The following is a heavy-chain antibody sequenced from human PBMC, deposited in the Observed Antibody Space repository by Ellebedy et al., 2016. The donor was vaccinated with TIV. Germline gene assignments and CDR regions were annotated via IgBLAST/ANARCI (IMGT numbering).Heavy chain of an antibody. CDR2: ISSWSTYI. V-gene: IGHV3-21*01. CDR3: ARRKREGDYDYFGFDH. CDR1: GFTFRSYS. J-gene: IGHJ4*02. Sequence: GESLKISCAASGFTFRSYSMSWVRQAPGKGLEWVSSISSWSTYIYYADSVKGRFTISRDNAENTLYLQMNSLRVEDTAVYYCARRKREGDYDYFGFDHWGQGTLVTVSS. D-gene: IGHD5-12*01.